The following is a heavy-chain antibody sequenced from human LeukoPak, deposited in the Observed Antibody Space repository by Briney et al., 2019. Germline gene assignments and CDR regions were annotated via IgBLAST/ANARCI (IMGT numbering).Heavy chain of an antibody. Sequence: GGSLRLSCAASGFTVSSNYMSWVRQAPGKGLEWVSVIYSGGSTYYADSVKGRFTISRDNSKNTLYLQMNSLRAEDTAVYYCARDPGYYDSSGYYVDYWGQGTLVTVSS. CDR1: GFTVSSNY. D-gene: IGHD3-22*01. J-gene: IGHJ4*02. V-gene: IGHV3-53*01. CDR3: ARDPGYYDSSGYYVDY. CDR2: IYSGGST.